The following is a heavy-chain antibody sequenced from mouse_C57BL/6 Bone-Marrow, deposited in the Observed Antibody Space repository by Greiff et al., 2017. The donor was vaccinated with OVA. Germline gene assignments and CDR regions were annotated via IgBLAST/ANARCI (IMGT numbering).Heavy chain of an antibody. CDR2: IDPSDSYT. J-gene: IGHJ1*03. D-gene: IGHD1-1*01. Sequence: QVQLQQPGAELVMPGASVKLSCKASGYTFTSYWMHWVKQRPGQGLEWIGEIDPSDSYTNYNQKFKGKSTLTVDKSSSTAYMQLSSLTSEDSAVYYCAREAYYYGSSGYFDVWGTGTTVTVSS. CDR1: GYTFTSYW. CDR3: AREAYYYGSSGYFDV. V-gene: IGHV1-69*01.